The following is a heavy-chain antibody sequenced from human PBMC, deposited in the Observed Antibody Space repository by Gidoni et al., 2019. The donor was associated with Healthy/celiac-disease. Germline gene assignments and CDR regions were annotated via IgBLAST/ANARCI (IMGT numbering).Heavy chain of an antibody. D-gene: IGHD2-15*01. CDR1: GGSISSSSYY. CDR3: ARHFRGIVVVVAAGFDY. Sequence: QLPLQESGPGLVQPSETLSLTCTVSGGSISSSSYYWGWIRQPPGKWLEWIGSIYYSGSTYYNPSLKSRVTISVDTSKNQFSLKLSSVTAADTAVYYCARHFRGIVVVVAAGFDYWGQGTLVTVSS. CDR2: IYYSGST. V-gene: IGHV4-39*01. J-gene: IGHJ4*02.